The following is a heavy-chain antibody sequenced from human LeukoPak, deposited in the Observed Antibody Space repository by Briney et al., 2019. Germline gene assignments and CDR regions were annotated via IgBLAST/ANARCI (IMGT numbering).Heavy chain of an antibody. V-gene: IGHV3-30*01. Sequence: GGSLRLSCAASGFTFSSYAMHWVRQAPGKGLEWVAVIPYDGSNKYYADSVKGRFTISRDNSKNTLYLQMNSLRAEDTAVYYCARDRGRFLASMDVWGKGTTVTVSS. CDR2: IPYDGSNK. CDR3: ARDRGRFLASMDV. D-gene: IGHD3-3*01. J-gene: IGHJ6*03. CDR1: GFTFSSYA.